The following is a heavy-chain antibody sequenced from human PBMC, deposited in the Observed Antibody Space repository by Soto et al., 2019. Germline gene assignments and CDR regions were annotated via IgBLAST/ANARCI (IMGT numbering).Heavy chain of an antibody. CDR1: GGTFNSYA. CDR2: IIPLFGTT. J-gene: IGHJ6*02. V-gene: IGHV1-69*12. D-gene: IGHD1-1*01. Sequence: QVQLVQSGAEVKMPGSSVKVSCKASGGTFNSYAIDWVRQAPGQGLEWMGGIIPLFGTTNYPQKLQGRVKLTADESTRTAYMEPSTLRSEDTAVYYCARGIVTGSEYNYYYYGMDVWGQGTTVTVSS. CDR3: ARGIVTGSEYNYYYYGMDV.